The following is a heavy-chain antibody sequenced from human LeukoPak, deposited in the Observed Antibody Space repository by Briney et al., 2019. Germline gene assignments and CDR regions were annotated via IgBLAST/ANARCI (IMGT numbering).Heavy chain of an antibody. Sequence: GPALVKPTQTLTLTCTFSGFSLSTSGMCVSWIRQPPGTSLDWLARIDWDDDKYYSTPLKTRLTISKDTSKNQVVLTMTNMDPLDTATFYCARGNSNWMTTDYWGQGTLVTVSS. CDR1: GFSLSTSGMC. CDR3: ARGNSNWMTTDY. D-gene: IGHD1-1*01. V-gene: IGHV2-70*11. J-gene: IGHJ4*02. CDR2: IDWDDDK.